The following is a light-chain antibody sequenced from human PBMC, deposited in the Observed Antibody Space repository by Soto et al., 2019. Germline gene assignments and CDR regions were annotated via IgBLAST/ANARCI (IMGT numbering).Light chain of an antibody. CDR2: VAS. Sequence: DIQMTQSPSSLSASVGDRVTITCRASQSIRDHLGWYQQKPGKAPKSLIYVASRLQSGVPSRFSGSGSGTEFTLTISSLQPEDFATYYCVQHNSDPWKFGQGNKVEI. V-gene: IGKV1-17*01. CDR1: QSIRDH. J-gene: IGKJ1*01. CDR3: VQHNSDPWK.